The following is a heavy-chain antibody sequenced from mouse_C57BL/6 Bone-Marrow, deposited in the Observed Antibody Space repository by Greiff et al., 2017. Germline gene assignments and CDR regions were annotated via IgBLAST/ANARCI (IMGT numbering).Heavy chain of an antibody. D-gene: IGHD1-1*01. V-gene: IGHV1-31*01. J-gene: IGHJ4*01. CDR1: GYSFTGYY. CDR3: AKYSSYPWYAMDY. Sequence: QLQQSGPELVKPGASVEISCKASGYSFTGYYMHWVKQSHGNILDWIGYIYPYNGVSSYNQKFKGKATLTVDKSSSNAYMELRSLTSEDSAVYYCAKYSSYPWYAMDYWGQGTSVTVSS. CDR2: IYPYNGVS.